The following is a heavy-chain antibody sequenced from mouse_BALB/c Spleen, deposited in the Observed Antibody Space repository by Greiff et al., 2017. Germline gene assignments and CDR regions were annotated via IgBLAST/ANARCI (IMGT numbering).Heavy chain of an antibody. V-gene: IGHV1-69*01. D-gene: IGHD1-1*01. CDR3: ARNYYGYFDY. J-gene: IGHJ2*01. CDR1: GYTFTDYW. CDR2: IDTSDSYT. Sequence: VQLQQPGAELVMPGASVKMSCKASGYTFTDYWMHWVKQRPVQGLEWIGAIDTSDSYTSYNQQFKGKATLTVDESSRTAYIQLSSLTSEDSAVYYCARNYYGYFDYWGQGITLTVSS.